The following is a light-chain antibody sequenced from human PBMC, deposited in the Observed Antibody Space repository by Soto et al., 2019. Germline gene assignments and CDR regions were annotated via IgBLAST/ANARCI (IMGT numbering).Light chain of an antibody. CDR1: QSVSSS. CDR3: QQYNNWPPIT. J-gene: IGKJ5*01. Sequence: EIVMTQSPATLSVSPGERATLSCRASQSVSSSLAWYQQKPGQAPRLIIYGASTRATGIPARFSGSGSGTQFTLTISSLQSEDFAVYYCQQYNNWPPITFGQGTDWRL. V-gene: IGKV3-15*01. CDR2: GAS.